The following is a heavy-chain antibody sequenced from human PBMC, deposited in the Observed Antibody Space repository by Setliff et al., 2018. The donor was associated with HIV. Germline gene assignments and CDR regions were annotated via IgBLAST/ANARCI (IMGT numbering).Heavy chain of an antibody. CDR3: GAGGYQNAFDI. J-gene: IGHJ3*02. Sequence: ASVNVSCKASGYTFSSYGISWVRQAPGQGLEWVGWISAYNGDTKYAQKLQGRVTMTTDTSTSTAYMELRSLRSDDTAVYYCGAGGYQNAFDIWGQGTMVTVSS. D-gene: IGHD3-22*01. V-gene: IGHV1-18*01. CDR1: GYTFSSYG. CDR2: ISAYNGDT.